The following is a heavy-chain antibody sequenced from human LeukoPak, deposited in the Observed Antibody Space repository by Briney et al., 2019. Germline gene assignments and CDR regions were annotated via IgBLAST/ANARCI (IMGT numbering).Heavy chain of an antibody. D-gene: IGHD2-2*01. CDR3: ARDLPIVVAPAAIRRTNFDY. CDR1: GGTFSSYA. Sequence: SVKVSCKASGGTFSSYAISWVRQAPGQGLEWMGRIIPILGIANYAQKFQGRVTITADKSTSTAYMELSSLRSEDTAVYYCARDLPIVVAPAAIRRTNFDYWGQGTLVTVSS. J-gene: IGHJ4*02. CDR2: IIPILGIA. V-gene: IGHV1-69*04.